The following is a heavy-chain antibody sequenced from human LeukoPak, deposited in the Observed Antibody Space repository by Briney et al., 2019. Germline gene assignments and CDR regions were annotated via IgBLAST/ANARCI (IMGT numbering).Heavy chain of an antibody. D-gene: IGHD6-19*01. V-gene: IGHV3-23*01. CDR2: ISGSGGST. CDR1: GFTFSSYA. J-gene: IGHJ3*02. CDR3: AKEWLVAPDAFDI. Sequence: TGGSLRLSCAASGFTFSSYAMSWVRQAPGKGLEWVSAISGSGGSTYYADSVKGRFTISRDNSKNTLYLQMNSLRAEDTAVYYRAKEWLVAPDAFDIWGQGTMVTVSS.